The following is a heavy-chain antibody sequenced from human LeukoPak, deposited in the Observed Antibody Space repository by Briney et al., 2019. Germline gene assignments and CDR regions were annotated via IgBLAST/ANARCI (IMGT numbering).Heavy chain of an antibody. CDR3: AKPGEPSNYYFDY. V-gene: IGHV3-23*01. J-gene: IGHJ4*02. CDR1: GFTFSTYD. Sequence: QTGGSLRLSCTASGFTFSTYDMSWVRQAPGKGLEWVSTVRVNGRSTFYADSVKGRFTISRDNSKNTLYLQMSSLRAEDTALYYCAKPGEPSNYYFDYWGQGALVTVSS. D-gene: IGHD1-14*01. CDR2: VRVNGRST.